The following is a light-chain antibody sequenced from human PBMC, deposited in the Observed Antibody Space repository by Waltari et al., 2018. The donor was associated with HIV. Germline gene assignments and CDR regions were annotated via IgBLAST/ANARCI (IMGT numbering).Light chain of an antibody. Sequence: QSALTQPPSASGSPGQSVTLSCTAASGDVGAFNYVSWYQQHPGKAPRLILYEVTNRTFGAPGGFFGSKSGDTASRTVSGLQTEDEADYYGSAYAGTDDAVMFGGGTNAVVIGGGTKLTVL. J-gene: IGLJ2*01. V-gene: IGLV2-8*01. CDR1: SGDVGAFNY. CDR2: EVT. CDR3: SAYAGTDDAVMFGGGTNAVV.